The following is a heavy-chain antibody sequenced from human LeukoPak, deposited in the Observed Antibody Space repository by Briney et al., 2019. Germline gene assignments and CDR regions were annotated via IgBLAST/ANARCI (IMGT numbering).Heavy chain of an antibody. V-gene: IGHV4-39*01. CDR3: ASLSDYGERYFDL. CDR1: GGSISSSSYY. Sequence: QASETLSLTCTVSGGSISSSSYYWGWIRQPPVKGLEWIGSIYYSGSTYYNPSLKSRVTISVDTSKNQFSLKLSSVTAADTAVYYCASLSDYGERYFDLWGRGTLVTVSS. J-gene: IGHJ2*01. D-gene: IGHD4-17*01. CDR2: IYYSGST.